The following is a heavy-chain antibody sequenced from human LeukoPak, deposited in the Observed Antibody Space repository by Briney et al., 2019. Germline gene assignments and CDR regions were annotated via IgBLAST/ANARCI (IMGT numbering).Heavy chain of an antibody. D-gene: IGHD3-22*01. Sequence: SETLSLTCSVSGGSISSSNYYWGWIRQPPGKGLEWIGNLYYRGNTYYNPSLKSRVTISVDTSKNQFSLKLSSVTAADTAVYYCARAGTYYYDSMADYWGQGTLVTVSS. J-gene: IGHJ4*02. CDR3: ARAGTYYYDSMADY. V-gene: IGHV4-39*07. CDR2: LYYRGNT. CDR1: GGSISSSNYY.